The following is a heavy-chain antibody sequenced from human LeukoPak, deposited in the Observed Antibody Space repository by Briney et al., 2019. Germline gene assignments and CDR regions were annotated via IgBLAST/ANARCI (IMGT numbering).Heavy chain of an antibody. V-gene: IGHV5-51*01. Sequence: GESLKISCKTSGYVFTSEWIGWVRYMPGKGLEWMGIIYPGDSDTRYSPSFQGQVTISADKSISTAYLQWSSLKASDTAMYYCASYSSGYSQHWGQGTLVTVSS. CDR1: GYVFTSEW. CDR2: IYPGDSDT. J-gene: IGHJ1*01. D-gene: IGHD3-22*01. CDR3: ASYSSGYSQH.